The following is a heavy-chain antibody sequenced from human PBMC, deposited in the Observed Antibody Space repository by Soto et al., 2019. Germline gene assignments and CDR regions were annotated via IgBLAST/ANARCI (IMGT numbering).Heavy chain of an antibody. V-gene: IGHV3-74*01. CDR1: GFTFSSYW. CDR3: ASKHSSRAFDY. J-gene: IGHJ4*02. Sequence: EVQLVESGGGLVQPGGSLRLSCAASGFTFSSYWMHWVRQAPGKGLVWVSRINSDGSSTTYADSVKGRFTISRDNAQNTVYLQMNSLRAEDTAVYYCASKHSSRAFDYWGQGTLVTVSS. CDR2: INSDGSST. D-gene: IGHD6-13*01.